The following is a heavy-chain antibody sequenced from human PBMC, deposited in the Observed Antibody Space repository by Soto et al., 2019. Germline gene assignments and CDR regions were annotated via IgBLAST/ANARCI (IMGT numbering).Heavy chain of an antibody. D-gene: IGHD1-1*01. J-gene: IGHJ4*02. CDR2: IFYTGSN. CDR3: ARHYPIGNNWNYFDY. V-gene: IGHV4-59*08. Sequence: PSETLSLTCTVSDGSISSYYWGWIRQPPGKGLEWIGYIFYTGSNRSNPSLKSRVTISVDTSKRQFSLKLSSVTAADTAVYYCARHYPIGNNWNYFDYWGQGTLVTVSS. CDR1: DGSISSYY.